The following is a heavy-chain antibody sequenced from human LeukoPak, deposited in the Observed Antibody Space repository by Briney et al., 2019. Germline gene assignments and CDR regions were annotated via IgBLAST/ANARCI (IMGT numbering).Heavy chain of an antibody. Sequence: SETLSLTCAVYGGSFTIDYWSWIRQPPGKGLDWIGEVNHRGSSNYNPYLKSRVTISVATSKTQFSLKMNSVTDAATAVYYCARVEQSFDYWGQGTPVTVSS. CDR2: VNHRGSS. J-gene: IGHJ4*02. V-gene: IGHV4-34*01. CDR3: ARVEQSFDY. D-gene: IGHD6-19*01. CDR1: GGSFTIDY.